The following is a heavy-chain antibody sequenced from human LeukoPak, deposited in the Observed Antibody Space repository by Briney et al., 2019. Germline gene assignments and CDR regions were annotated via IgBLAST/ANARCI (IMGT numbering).Heavy chain of an antibody. CDR3: ARETATHYFDY. V-gene: IGHV3-48*01. CDR2: ISSSSSTI. CDR1: GFTFSNYN. J-gene: IGHJ4*02. Sequence: GGSLRLSCAASGFTFSNYNMNWVRQAPGKGLEWVSYISSSSSTIYYADSVKGRFTISRDNAENSRYLQINSLRAEDTAMYYCARETATHYFDYGGQGTLVTVSS.